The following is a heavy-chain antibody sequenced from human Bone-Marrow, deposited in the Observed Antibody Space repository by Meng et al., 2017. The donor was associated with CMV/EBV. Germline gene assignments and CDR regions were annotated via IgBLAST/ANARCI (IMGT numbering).Heavy chain of an antibody. J-gene: IGHJ4*02. CDR3: ARLYCTNGVCYKFDY. CDR2: IYYSGST. V-gene: IGHV4-39*01. CDR1: GGSISSSSYY. Sequence: SETLSLTCTVSGGSISSSSYYWGWIRQPPGKGLEWIGIIYYSGSTYYNPSLKSRVTISVDTSKNQFSLKLSSVTAADTAVYYCARLYCTNGVCYKFDYWGQGNLVNVHS. D-gene: IGHD2-8*01.